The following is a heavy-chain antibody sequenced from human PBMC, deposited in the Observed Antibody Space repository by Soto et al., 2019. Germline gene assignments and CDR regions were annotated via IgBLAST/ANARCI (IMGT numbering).Heavy chain of an antibody. Sequence: PSETLSLTCTVSDVSISSGDYYWTWIRQPPGKGLEWIGSIYYNGNTYYNPSLKSRVTISVDTSNSQFSLNLSSVTAADTAVYYCASVRGGYYYAMDVWGQGTTVTVS. CDR3: ASVRGGYYYAMDV. V-gene: IGHV4-30-4*01. CDR1: DVSISSGDYY. J-gene: IGHJ6*02. D-gene: IGHD3-10*02. CDR2: IYYNGNT.